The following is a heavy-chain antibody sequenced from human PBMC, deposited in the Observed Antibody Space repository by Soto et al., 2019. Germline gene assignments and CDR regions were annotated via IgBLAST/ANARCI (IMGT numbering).Heavy chain of an antibody. D-gene: IGHD3-16*02. CDR3: ARGKLSDYVWGSYRYHFDY. Sequence: SETLSLTCAVYGGSFSGYYWSWIRQPPGKGLEWIGEINHSGSTNYNPSLKSRVTISADTSKNQFSLKLSSVTAADTAVYYCARGKLSDYVWGSYRYHFDYWGQGTVVTVSS. CDR1: GGSFSGYY. J-gene: IGHJ4*02. CDR2: INHSGST. V-gene: IGHV4-34*01.